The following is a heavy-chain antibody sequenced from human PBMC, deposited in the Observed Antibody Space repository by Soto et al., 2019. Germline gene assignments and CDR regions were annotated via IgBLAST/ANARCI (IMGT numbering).Heavy chain of an antibody. CDR2: IYWDDDQ. Sequence: QITLKESGPMLVKPTQTLTLTCTVSGFSLSTSGVGVGWIRQPPGKALEWLALIYWDDDQRYSPSLKNRLTVTKDTSKDQVVLTMTNMDPVDTGTYYCALRPPMFRGVFIEGFDIWGQGTRVTVSS. CDR1: GFSLSTSGVG. J-gene: IGHJ3*02. CDR3: ALRPPMFRGVFIEGFDI. V-gene: IGHV2-5*02. D-gene: IGHD3-10*01.